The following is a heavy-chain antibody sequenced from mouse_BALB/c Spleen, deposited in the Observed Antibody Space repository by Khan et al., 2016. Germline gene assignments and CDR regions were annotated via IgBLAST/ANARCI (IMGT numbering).Heavy chain of an antibody. Sequence: EVELVESGGGLVKPGGSLKLSCAASGFTFSSYAMSWVRQTPEKRLEWVASISSGGSSFYPDILKDRFTIFRDNARNILSLQMSSLRSEDTAIYYCTTKVYYFDYWGQGTTLPVSS. V-gene: IGHV5-6-5*01. J-gene: IGHJ2*01. CDR2: ISSGGSS. CDR3: TTKVYYFDY. CDR1: GFTFSSYA.